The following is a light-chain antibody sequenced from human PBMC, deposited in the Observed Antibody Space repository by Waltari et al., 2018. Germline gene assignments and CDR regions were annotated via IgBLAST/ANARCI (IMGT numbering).Light chain of an antibody. V-gene: IGKV1-9*01. J-gene: IGKJ5*01. Sequence: DIQLTQSPSFLSASLRDRVTFTCRAIQGRNSYLAWYQQKPGNAPNLLTYGTSALQSGVPSRFSGSGSGTEFTLTISSLQAEDFATYYCQQHESFHFTFGAGTQLDI. CDR1: QGRNSY. CDR3: QQHESFHFT. CDR2: GTS.